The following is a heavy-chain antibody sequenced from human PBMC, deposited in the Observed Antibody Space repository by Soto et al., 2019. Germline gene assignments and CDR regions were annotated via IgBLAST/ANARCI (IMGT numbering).Heavy chain of an antibody. D-gene: IGHD1-1*01. CDR2: ISGSGGST. Sequence: EVQLLESGGGLVQPGGSLRLSCAASGFTFSSYAMSWVRQAPGKGLEWVSAISGSGGSTYYADSVKGRFTISRDNSKKPLYLKINSLRPENTAVNYFGKDIGRRVGGTPELWGQGTMVPVSP. V-gene: IGHV3-23*01. J-gene: IGHJ3*01. CDR3: GKDIGRRVGGTPEL. CDR1: GFTFSSYA.